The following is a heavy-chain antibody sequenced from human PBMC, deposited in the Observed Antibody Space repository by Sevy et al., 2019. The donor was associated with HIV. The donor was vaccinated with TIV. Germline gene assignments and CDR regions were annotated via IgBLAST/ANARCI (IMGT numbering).Heavy chain of an antibody. Sequence: GGSLRLSCAASGFTFSSYAMHWVRQAPGKGLEWVAVISYDGSNKYYADSVKGRFTISRDNSKNTLYLQMNSLRAEDMAVYYCAGESNYYDSSGSMGAAFDIWGQGTMVTVSS. V-gene: IGHV3-30-3*01. CDR1: GFTFSSYA. J-gene: IGHJ3*02. CDR2: ISYDGSNK. CDR3: AGESNYYDSSGSMGAAFDI. D-gene: IGHD3-22*01.